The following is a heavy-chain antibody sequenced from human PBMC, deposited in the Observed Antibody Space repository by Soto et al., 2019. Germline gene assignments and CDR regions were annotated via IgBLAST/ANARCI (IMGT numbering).Heavy chain of an antibody. CDR2: ISPYNGDT. CDR1: GYTFTTYG. V-gene: IGHV1-18*04. Sequence: GASVKVSCKASGYTFTTYGFNWVRQAPGQGLEWMGWISPYNGDTIYAQNFQGRVTLTTDTSTSTAYMELRTLTSDDTAVYYCARTPRAQMIVLEAATRFDYWGQGTLVTVSS. J-gene: IGHJ4*02. D-gene: IGHD2-15*01. CDR3: ARTPRAQMIVLEAATRFDY.